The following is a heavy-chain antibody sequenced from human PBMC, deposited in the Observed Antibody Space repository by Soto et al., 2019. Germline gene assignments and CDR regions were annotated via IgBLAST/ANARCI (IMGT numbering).Heavy chain of an antibody. CDR1: GFSFSGYW. CDR2: IKEDGTEQ. CDR3: AITTSTVSYWFDP. J-gene: IGHJ5*02. Sequence: PGGSLRLSCAASGFSFSGYWMSWVRQAPGKGPEWVANIKEDGTEQHYVDSVKGRFTISRDNSENSLFLQMNNLRAEDSAIYYCAITTSTVSYWFDPWVPGTQVTVSS. V-gene: IGHV3-7*03. D-gene: IGHD4-4*01.